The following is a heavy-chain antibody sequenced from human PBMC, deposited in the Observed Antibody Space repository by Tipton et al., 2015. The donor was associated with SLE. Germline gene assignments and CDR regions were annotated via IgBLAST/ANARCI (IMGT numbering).Heavy chain of an antibody. D-gene: IGHD3-3*01. Sequence: TLSLTCAVYGESFSGYYWNWIRQPPGKGLEWIGEINHSGSTNYNPSLKSRVTISVDTSKNQFSLKLSSVTAADTAVYYCARINFWSGYVDYWGQGTLVTVSS. CDR2: INHSGST. CDR1: GESFSGYY. V-gene: IGHV4-34*01. CDR3: ARINFWSGYVDY. J-gene: IGHJ4*02.